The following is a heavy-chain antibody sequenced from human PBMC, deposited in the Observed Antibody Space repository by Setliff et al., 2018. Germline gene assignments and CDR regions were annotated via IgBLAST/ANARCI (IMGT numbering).Heavy chain of an antibody. V-gene: IGHV4-34*01. Sequence: SETLSLTCAVYGGSFSGYYWSWVRQPPGKGLEWIGEINHSGSTNNNPSLKSRVTISVDTSKNQFSLKLSSVTAADTAVYYCARTYNFWSGYFDYWGQGTLVTVS. CDR1: GGSFSGYY. CDR3: ARTYNFWSGYFDY. J-gene: IGHJ4*02. D-gene: IGHD3-3*01. CDR2: INHSGST.